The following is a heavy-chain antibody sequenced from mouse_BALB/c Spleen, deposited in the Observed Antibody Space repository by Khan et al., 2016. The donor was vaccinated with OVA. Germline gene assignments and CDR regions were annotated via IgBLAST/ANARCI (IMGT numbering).Heavy chain of an antibody. CDR2: INPSTGYT. V-gene: IGHV1-7*01. J-gene: IGHJ2*01. Sequence: VQLQQSGAELAKPGASVKMSCKASGYTFTSYWMHWVKQRPGQGLEWIGYINPSTGYTEYNQKFKDKATLTADKSSSTAYMQLSSLTSEDSAVYYCARAYGSSYDYWGQGTTLTGSS. D-gene: IGHD1-1*01. CDR3: ARAYGSSYDY. CDR1: GYTFTSYW.